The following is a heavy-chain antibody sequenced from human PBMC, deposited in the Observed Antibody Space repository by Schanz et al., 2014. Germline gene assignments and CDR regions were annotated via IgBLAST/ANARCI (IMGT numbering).Heavy chain of an antibody. Sequence: QVQLMESGGGVVQPGTSLILSCSVSGFSLNTYGIHWFRQTAGKGLEWVAVIWNNGVTKYYADSVRGRFTISRDRFQNTLYLRMSSLRAEDTAVYYGARPRCDYGEVDYWGQGTLVTVSS. CDR2: IWNNGVTK. CDR3: ARPRCDYGEVDY. V-gene: IGHV3-33*01. CDR1: GFSLNTYG. J-gene: IGHJ4*02. D-gene: IGHD4-17*01.